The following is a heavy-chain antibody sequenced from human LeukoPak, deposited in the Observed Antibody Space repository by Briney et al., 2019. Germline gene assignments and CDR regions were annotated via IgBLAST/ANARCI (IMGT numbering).Heavy chain of an antibody. CDR1: GYTFTGYY. D-gene: IGHD3-3*01. V-gene: IGHV1-2*02. CDR3: ARDSGFWSGYSRYNWFDP. Sequence: ASVKVSYKASGYTFTGYYMHWVRQAPGQGLEWTGWINPNSGGTNYAQKFQGRVTMTRDTSISTAYMELGRLRSDDTAVYYCARDSGFWSGYSRYNWFDPWGQGTLVTVSS. J-gene: IGHJ5*02. CDR2: INPNSGGT.